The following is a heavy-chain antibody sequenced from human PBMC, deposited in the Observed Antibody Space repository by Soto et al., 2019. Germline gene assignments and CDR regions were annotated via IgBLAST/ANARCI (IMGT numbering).Heavy chain of an antibody. CDR2: IVVGSGNT. V-gene: IGHV1-58*01. J-gene: IGHJ6*03. CDR1: GFTFSNSA. CDR3: AASSCVAVAGDGYNMDV. Sequence: QMQLVQSGPEVKKPGTSVKVSCKASGFTFSNSAVQWVRQARGHRLEWIGWIVVGSGNTKYAQKFRERVTLTRDMSTSTAYMELSSLRSEDTAVYYCAASSCVAVAGDGYNMDVWGQGTTVIVSS. D-gene: IGHD2-15*01.